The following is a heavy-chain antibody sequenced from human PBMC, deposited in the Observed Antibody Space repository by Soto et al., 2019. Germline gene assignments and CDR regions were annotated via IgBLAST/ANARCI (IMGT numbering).Heavy chain of an antibody. CDR1: RFTFSTYA. CDR3: AKSAMVRGGGGFDP. CDR2: ISGSGSNT. D-gene: IGHD3-10*01. J-gene: IGHJ5*02. Sequence: EVQLLESGGGLVQPGGSLRLSCAASRFTFSTYAMSWVRQAPGKGLEWVSDISGSGSNTYYADSVKGRFTISRDNSKNTLYLQMNSLRAEDTAVYYCAKSAMVRGGGGFDPWGQGTLVTVSS. V-gene: IGHV3-23*01.